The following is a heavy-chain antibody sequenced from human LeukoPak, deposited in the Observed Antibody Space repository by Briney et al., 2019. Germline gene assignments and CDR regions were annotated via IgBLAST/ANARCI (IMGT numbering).Heavy chain of an antibody. CDR1: GGSMSSYY. CDR3: ARVYGGPFDY. V-gene: IGHV4-59*01. Sequence: SETLSLTCTVAGGSMSSYYWNWIRQPPGKGLEWIGYFHYSGSTNYNPSLKSRVTISVDTSKNQFSLKLSSVTAADTAVYYCARVYGGPFDYWGQGTLVTVSS. CDR2: FHYSGST. D-gene: IGHD4-23*01. J-gene: IGHJ4*02.